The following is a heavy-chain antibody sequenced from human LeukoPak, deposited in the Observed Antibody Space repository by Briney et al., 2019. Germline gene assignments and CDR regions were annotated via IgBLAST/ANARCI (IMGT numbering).Heavy chain of an antibody. Sequence: GEPLKISCQGSGSSFTSYWIGWVRQVPGKGLEWMGIIYPGDSDTRYSPSFQGQVTISADKSISAAYLQWSSLKASDTAMYYCAMVAATRAFGYWGQGTLVTVSS. J-gene: IGHJ4*02. CDR3: AMVAATRAFGY. CDR2: IYPGDSDT. V-gene: IGHV5-51*01. D-gene: IGHD2-15*01. CDR1: GSSFTSYW.